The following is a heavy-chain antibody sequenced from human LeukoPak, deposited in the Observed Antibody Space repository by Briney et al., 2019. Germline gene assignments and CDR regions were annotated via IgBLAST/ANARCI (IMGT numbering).Heavy chain of an antibody. CDR2: IYTGGST. J-gene: IGHJ4*02. CDR1: GGSISSGSYY. CDR3: ARGSRYSYGYDY. V-gene: IGHV4-61*02. D-gene: IGHD5-18*01. Sequence: PSETLSLTCTVSGGSISSGSYYWSWIRQPAGKGLEWIGRIYTGGSTNYNPSLKSRVTISVDTSKNQFSLKLSSVTAADTAVYYCARGSRYSYGYDYWGQGTLVTVSS.